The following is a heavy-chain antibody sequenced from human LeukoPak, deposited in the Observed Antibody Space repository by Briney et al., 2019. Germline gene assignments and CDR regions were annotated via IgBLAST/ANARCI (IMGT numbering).Heavy chain of an antibody. Sequence: ASVKVSCKASGGTFSSYAISWVRQAPGQGLEWMGGIIPIFGTANYAQEFQGRVTITADESTSTAYMELSSLRSEDTAVYYCAQTGSVWGSYRPPVYWGQGTLVTVSS. CDR1: GGTFSSYA. D-gene: IGHD3-16*02. J-gene: IGHJ4*02. CDR3: AQTGSVWGSYRPPVY. V-gene: IGHV1-69*13. CDR2: IIPIFGTA.